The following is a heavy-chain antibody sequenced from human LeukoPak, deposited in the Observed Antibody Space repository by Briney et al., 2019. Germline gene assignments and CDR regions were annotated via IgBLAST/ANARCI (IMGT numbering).Heavy chain of an antibody. CDR1: GFTFSTAW. CDR3: TTSDWTERYCSGGSCYMHDY. J-gene: IGHJ4*02. Sequence: GGSLRLSCAASGFTFSTAWMSWVRQAPGKGLEWVGRIKSKTDGRTSDYAAHVKGRVTISIDDSKNTLYLQMNSLKTDDIAVYYCTTSDWTERYCSGGSCYMHDYWGQGTLVTVSS. CDR2: IKSKTDGRTS. V-gene: IGHV3-15*01. D-gene: IGHD2-15*01.